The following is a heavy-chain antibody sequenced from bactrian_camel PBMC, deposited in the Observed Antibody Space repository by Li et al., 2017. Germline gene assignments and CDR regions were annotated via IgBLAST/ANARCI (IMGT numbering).Heavy chain of an antibody. Sequence: HVQLVESGGGSVQAGGSLRLSCTGPGWTSDRCGMHWFRQAEGKQREWVSSISTDGSATYADSVKGRFTISQDNAKNILYLQMDRLKPEDTAMYYCAADQGRGGSWCDPYGLNYNFRGQGTQVTVS. V-gene: IGHV3S68*01. CDR3: AADQGRGGSWCDPYGLNYNF. CDR2: ISTDGSA. D-gene: IGHD2*01. CDR1: GWTSDRCG. J-gene: IGHJ4*01.